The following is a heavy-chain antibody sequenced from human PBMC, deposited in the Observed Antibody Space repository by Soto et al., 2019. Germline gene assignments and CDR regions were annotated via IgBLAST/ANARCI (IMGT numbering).Heavy chain of an antibody. Sequence: EVQLVESGGGLVQPGGSLRLSCAASGFTFSSYWMSWVRQAPGKGLEWVANIKQDGSEKYYVDSVKGRFTISRDNAKNSLYLQMNSLRAEDTAVYYCARAWLEYSSSSALDYWGQGTLVTVSS. J-gene: IGHJ4*02. D-gene: IGHD6-6*01. CDR2: IKQDGSEK. CDR1: GFTFSSYW. CDR3: ARAWLEYSSSSALDY. V-gene: IGHV3-7*05.